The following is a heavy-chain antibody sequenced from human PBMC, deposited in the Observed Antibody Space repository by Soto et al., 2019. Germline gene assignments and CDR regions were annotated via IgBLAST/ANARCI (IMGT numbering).Heavy chain of an antibody. V-gene: IGHV1-2*04. CDR2: INPDSGGT. CDR1: GYTFSGYY. D-gene: IGHD6-13*01. Sequence: QVQLAQSGAEVKRPGASVRVSCKASGYTFSGYYIHWVRQAPGQGLEWMGWINPDSGGTNYAQNFQGWVTMTRDTSITTAYMELTRLNSDDTAVYYCARGRRGLAGVGMRDWFDPWGQGTLVTVSS. CDR3: ARGRRGLAGVGMRDWFDP. J-gene: IGHJ5*02.